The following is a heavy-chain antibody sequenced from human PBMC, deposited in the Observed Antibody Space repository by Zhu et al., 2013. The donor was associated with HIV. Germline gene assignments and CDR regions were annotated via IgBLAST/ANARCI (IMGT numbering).Heavy chain of an antibody. Sequence: QVQLVQSGAEVKKPGSSVKVSCKASGDTFSSYAISWVRQAPGQGLEWMGGIIPMFRTASYAEKFLGRVTITADESTSTAYMELSSLRSEDTAVYYCARNRVLELRAMAFDIWGQGTMVTVSS. D-gene: IGHD1-7*01. CDR1: GDTFSSYA. CDR2: IIPMFRTA. J-gene: IGHJ3*02. V-gene: IGHV1-69*01. CDR3: ARNRVLELRAMAFDI.